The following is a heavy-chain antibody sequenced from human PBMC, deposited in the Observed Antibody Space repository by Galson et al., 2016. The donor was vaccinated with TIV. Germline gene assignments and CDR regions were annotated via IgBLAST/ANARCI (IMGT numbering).Heavy chain of an antibody. J-gene: IGHJ2*01. CDR1: GGTFSSHA. V-gene: IGHV1-69*06. D-gene: IGHD2-15*01. Sequence: SVKVSCKASGGTFSSHAISWVRQAPGQGLEWVGGVIPMFGTSIYAQELQGRITIIADKSSGTAYMELRSLRSEDTAVYYCAAVGSSHYEATKFYWYFDLWGRGTLVTVSS. CDR3: AAVGSSHYEATKFYWYFDL. CDR2: VIPMFGTS.